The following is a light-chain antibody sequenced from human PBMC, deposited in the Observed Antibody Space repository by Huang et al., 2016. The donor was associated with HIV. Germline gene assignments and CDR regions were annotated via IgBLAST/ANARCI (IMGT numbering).Light chain of an antibody. CDR1: QSVSSN. Sequence: EIVMTQSPATLSVTPGERATLSCRASQSVSSNFAGYQQKPGQAPRLLIYGASTRATGIPARFSGSGSGTEFTLTISSLQSEDFAVYYCQQYNNWPPVYTFGQGTKLEIK. CDR2: GAS. CDR3: QQYNNWPPVYT. V-gene: IGKV3-15*01. J-gene: IGKJ2*01.